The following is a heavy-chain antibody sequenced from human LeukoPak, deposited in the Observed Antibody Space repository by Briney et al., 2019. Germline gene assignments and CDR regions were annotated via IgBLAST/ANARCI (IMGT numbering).Heavy chain of an antibody. CDR3: ARGEESPGNFQH. J-gene: IGHJ1*01. CDR1: GYTFTSYY. Sequence: ASVKVSCKASGYTFTSYYMHWVRQAPGQGLEWMGRINPNSGGTNYAQKFRGRVTMTRDTSISTAYMELSRLRSDDTAVYYCARGEESPGNFQHWGQGTLVTVSS. CDR2: INPNSGGT. D-gene: IGHD1-26*01. V-gene: IGHV1-2*06.